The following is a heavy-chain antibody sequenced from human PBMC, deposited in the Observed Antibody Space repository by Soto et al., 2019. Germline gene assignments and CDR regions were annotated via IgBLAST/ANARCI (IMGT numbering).Heavy chain of an antibody. D-gene: IGHD5-12*01. V-gene: IGHV1-69*06. CDR3: ASSPVEMATIPFFDY. CDR2: IIPIFGTA. J-gene: IGHJ4*02. CDR1: GGTFSSYA. Sequence: GASVKVSCKASGGTFSSYAISWVRQAPGQGLEWMGGIIPIFGTANYAQKFQGRVTITADKSTSTAYMELSSLRSEDTAVYYCASSPVEMATIPFFDYWGQGTLVTVSS.